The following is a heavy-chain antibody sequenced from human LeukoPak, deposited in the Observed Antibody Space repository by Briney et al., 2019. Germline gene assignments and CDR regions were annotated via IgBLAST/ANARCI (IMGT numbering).Heavy chain of an antibody. D-gene: IGHD3-9*01. V-gene: IGHV3-23*01. CDR2: ISGGGLST. CDR1: TFNFGLYV. Sequence: GGSLRLSCEASTFNFGLYVMTWARQAPGKGLEWVSGISGGGLSTYYTDSVKGRFTISRENSKNTLYLQVNSLRAEDTAVYYCAKTSPTDLELRYFDWLLSFFDYWGQGTLVTVSS. J-gene: IGHJ4*02. CDR3: AKTSPTDLELRYFDWLLSFFDY.